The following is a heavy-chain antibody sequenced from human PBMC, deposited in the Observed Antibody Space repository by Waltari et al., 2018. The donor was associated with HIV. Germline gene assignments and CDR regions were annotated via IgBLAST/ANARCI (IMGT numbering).Heavy chain of an antibody. V-gene: IGHV4-34*02. Sequence: QVQLQQWGTGLLKPSGTLSLTCAVYRASFNDHSCTWIRQPPGKGLQWLAEINPSGTAVYTKSLQGRLTISRDASKNQFSLNLKSVTAADTAVYFCARTTLQWSVTSSDFWTGHPDHYSTLDAWGQGTTVFVSS. CDR3: ARTTLQWSVTSSDFWTGHPDHYSTLDA. D-gene: IGHD3-3*01. CDR2: INPSGTA. CDR1: RASFNDHS. J-gene: IGHJ5*02.